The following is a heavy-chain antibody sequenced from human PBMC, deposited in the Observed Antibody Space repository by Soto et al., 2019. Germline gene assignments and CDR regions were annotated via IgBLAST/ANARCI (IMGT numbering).Heavy chain of an antibody. CDR1: GYTFTSYD. J-gene: IGHJ5*02. D-gene: IGHD3-3*01. V-gene: IGHV1-8*01. CDR3: ARQAVDYDFWSGYENWFDP. CDR2: MNPNSGNT. Sequence: RASVKVSCKASGYTFTSYDINWVRQATGQGLEWMGWMNPNSGNTGYAQKFQGRVTMTRNTSISTAYMELSSLRSEDTAVYYCARQAVDYDFWSGYENWFDPWGQGTLVTVSS.